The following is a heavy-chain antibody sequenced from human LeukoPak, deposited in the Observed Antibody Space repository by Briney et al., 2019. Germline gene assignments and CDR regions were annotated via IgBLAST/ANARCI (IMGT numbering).Heavy chain of an antibody. J-gene: IGHJ3*01. Sequence: SQTLSLTCVISGDSVVSNSTACNWIRQSPSRGLEWLGRTYYRSKWYNDYAVSGKSRIIINPDTSKNQFSLQLTSVTPEDTAVYYCARGGQGDGYSADEAFDVWGQGTMVTVS. CDR1: GDSVVSNSTA. CDR3: ARGGQGDGYSADEAFDV. D-gene: IGHD5-24*01. V-gene: IGHV6-1*01. CDR2: TYYRSKWYN.